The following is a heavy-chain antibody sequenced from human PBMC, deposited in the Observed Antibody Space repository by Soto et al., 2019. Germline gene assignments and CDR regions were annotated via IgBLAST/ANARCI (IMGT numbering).Heavy chain of an antibody. CDR2: IYYSGST. J-gene: IGHJ6*02. V-gene: IGHV4-31*03. D-gene: IGHD3-10*01. CDR3: ASLFRGAYYYGLDV. Sequence: QVQLQESGPGLVKPSQTLSLTCTVSGGSISSGGYDWSWIRQHPGKGLEWIGYIYYSGSTYYNPSLKSRVTISVDTSKNQFSLKLSSVTAADTAVYYCASLFRGAYYYGLDVWGQGTTVTVSS. CDR1: GGSISSGGYD.